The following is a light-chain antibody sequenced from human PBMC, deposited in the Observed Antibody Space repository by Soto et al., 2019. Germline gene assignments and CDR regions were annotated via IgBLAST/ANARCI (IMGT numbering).Light chain of an antibody. CDR1: QSVSSSY. CDR2: GAS. CDR3: QQYGSSTPWT. V-gene: IGKV3-20*01. Sequence: EMVLTQSPGTLSLSPGERATLSCRASQSVSSSYLAWYQQKPRQAPRLLIYGASSRATGIPDRVSGSGSGTDFDFTISRLEPEDFAVYYCQQYGSSTPWTFGQGTKVEIK. J-gene: IGKJ1*01.